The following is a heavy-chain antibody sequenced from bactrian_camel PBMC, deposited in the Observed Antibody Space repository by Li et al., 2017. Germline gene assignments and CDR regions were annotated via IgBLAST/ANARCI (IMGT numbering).Heavy chain of an antibody. Sequence: HVQLVESGGGSVQAGGSLTLSCAFTGYTDKYLCMGWFRQVPGREREGVALIYTGAGSTYYADSVKGRFTISRQNAQNTVNLQMNSLRPEDTAVYYCAADDHSGGYYYSGGYWGQGTQVTVS. J-gene: IGHJ4*01. CDR3: AADDHSGGYYYSGGY. V-gene: IGHV3S1*01. D-gene: IGHD2*01. CDR2: IYTGAGST. CDR1: GYTDKYLC.